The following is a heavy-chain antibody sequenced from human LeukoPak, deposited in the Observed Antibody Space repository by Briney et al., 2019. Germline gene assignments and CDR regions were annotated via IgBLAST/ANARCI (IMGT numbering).Heavy chain of an antibody. CDR2: ISGSGGST. CDR3: AKRFVVVPAAKAAPFDY. D-gene: IGHD2-2*01. Sequence: RGSLRLSCAAPGFTFSSYAMSWVRQAPGKGLEWVSAISGSGGSTYYADSVKGRFTISRDNSKNTLYLQMNSLRAEDTAVYYCAKRFVVVPAAKAAPFDYWGPGTLVTLSS. CDR1: GFTFSSYA. J-gene: IGHJ4*02. V-gene: IGHV3-23*01.